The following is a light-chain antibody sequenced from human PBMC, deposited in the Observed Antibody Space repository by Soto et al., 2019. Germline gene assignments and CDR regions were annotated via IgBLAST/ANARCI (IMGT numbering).Light chain of an antibody. V-gene: IGKV1-27*01. CDR3: QKHNGAPFT. Sequence: DFQMTQSLSSLSASVGDRVTITCRASKGINNYLAWYQQKPGKVPKLLIYGASSLQSGVTSRFSGSGSGTDFTLTISNLQPEYVATYYCQKHNGAPFTFGPGTKVDIK. J-gene: IGKJ3*01. CDR1: KGINNY. CDR2: GAS.